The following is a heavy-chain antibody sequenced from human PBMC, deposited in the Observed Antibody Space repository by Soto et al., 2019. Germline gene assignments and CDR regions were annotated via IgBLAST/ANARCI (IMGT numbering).Heavy chain of an antibody. CDR2: IDPGDSST. Sequence: GESLKISCQGSGYSFTTYWISWVRQMPGKGLEWMGKIDPGDSSTNYSPSFRGHITISVDRSINTAHLQFSSLKAADTAVYYCARLEKWYYNYYGLDVWGQGTMVTV. V-gene: IGHV5-10-1*01. CDR1: GYSFTTYW. J-gene: IGHJ6*02. CDR3: ARLEKWYYNYYGLDV. D-gene: IGHD1-26*01.